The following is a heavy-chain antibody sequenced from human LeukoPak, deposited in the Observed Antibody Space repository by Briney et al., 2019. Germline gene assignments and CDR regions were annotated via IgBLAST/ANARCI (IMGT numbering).Heavy chain of an antibody. V-gene: IGHV3-30*18. D-gene: IGHD2-2*02. CDR3: AKEYLGESKYYYYYGMDV. CDR1: GFTFSSYG. J-gene: IGHJ6*02. CDR2: ISYDGSNK. Sequence: GGSLRLSCAASGFTFSSYGMHWVRQAPGKRLEWVAVISYDGSNKYYADSVKGRFTISRDNSKNTLYLQMNSLRAEDTAVYYCAKEYLGESKYYYYYGMDVWGQGTTVTVSS.